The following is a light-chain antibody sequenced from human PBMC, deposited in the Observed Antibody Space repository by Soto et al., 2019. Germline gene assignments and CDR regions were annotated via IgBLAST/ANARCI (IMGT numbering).Light chain of an antibody. V-gene: IGKV1-5*01. CDR2: DAS. CDR3: QQYNSWSGVP. Sequence: DIQMTQSPSTLSGSVGDRVTITCRASQTISSWLAWYQQKPGKAPKLLIYDASSLESGVPSRFSGSGSGTEFTLTISSLQPDDFATYHCQQYNSWSGVPFGGGTKVAIK. J-gene: IGKJ4*01. CDR1: QTISSW.